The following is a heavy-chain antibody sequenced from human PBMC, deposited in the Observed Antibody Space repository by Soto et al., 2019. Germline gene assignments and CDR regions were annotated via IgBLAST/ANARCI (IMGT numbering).Heavy chain of an antibody. CDR1: GGSISSYY. V-gene: IGHV4-59*01. CDR3: ARDGSGQNWFDP. Sequence: SEPLSLTCTVSGGSISSYYWSWSRQPPGKGLEWIGYIYYSGSTNYNPSLKSRVTISVDTSKNQFSLKLSSVTAADTAVYYCARDGSGQNWFDPWGQGTLVTVSS. D-gene: IGHD3-10*01. CDR2: IYYSGST. J-gene: IGHJ5*02.